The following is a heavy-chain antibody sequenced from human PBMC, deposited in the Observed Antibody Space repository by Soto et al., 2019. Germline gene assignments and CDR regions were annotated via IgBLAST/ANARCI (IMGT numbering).Heavy chain of an antibody. Sequence: QITLKESGPTLVKPTQTPTLTCTFSGFSLTTSGVGVGWIRQPPGKALEWLALIYWDEDKRYSPSLKNRLTITKDASKNQVFLIMTNMDPQDTATYYCAHDSSGLYGFDYWGQGTLVTVSS. D-gene: IGHD3-22*01. CDR2: IYWDEDK. J-gene: IGHJ4*02. CDR1: GFSLTTSGVG. V-gene: IGHV2-5*02. CDR3: AHDSSGLYGFDY.